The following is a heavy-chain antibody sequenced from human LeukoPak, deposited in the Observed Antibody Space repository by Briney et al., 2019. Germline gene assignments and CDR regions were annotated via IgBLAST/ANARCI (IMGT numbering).Heavy chain of an antibody. V-gene: IGHV5-51*01. Sequence: GESLKISCKGSGYSFTSYWIGWVRQMPGKGLEWMGIIYPGDSDTRYSPSFQGQVTISADKSISTAYLQWSSLKASDTAMYYCARTRRFGVVILYYFDYWGQGTLVTVSS. CDR3: ARTRRFGVVILYYFDY. D-gene: IGHD3-3*01. J-gene: IGHJ4*02. CDR1: GYSFTSYW. CDR2: IYPGDSDT.